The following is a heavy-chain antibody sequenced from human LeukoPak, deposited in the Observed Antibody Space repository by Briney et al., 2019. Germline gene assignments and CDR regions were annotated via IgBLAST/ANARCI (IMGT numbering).Heavy chain of an antibody. V-gene: IGHV3-30*18. CDR2: ISYDGSNK. Sequence: GGSLRLSCAASGFTFSSYGMHWVRQAPGKGLEWVAVISYDGSNKYYADSVKGRFTISRDNSKNTLYLQMNSLRAEDTAVYYCAKGRATFYFDYWGQGTLVTVSS. CDR1: GFTFSSYG. J-gene: IGHJ4*02. CDR3: AKGRATFYFDY. D-gene: IGHD5-12*01.